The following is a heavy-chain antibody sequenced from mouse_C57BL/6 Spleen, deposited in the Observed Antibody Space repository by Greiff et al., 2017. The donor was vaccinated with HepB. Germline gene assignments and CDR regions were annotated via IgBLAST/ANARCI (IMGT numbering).Heavy chain of an antibody. CDR1: GYTFTDYY. Sequence: EVQLQQSGPVLVKPGASVKMSCKASGYTFTDYYMNWVKQSHGKSLEWIGVINPYNGGTSYNQKFKGKATLTVDKSSSTAYMELQSLTSEDSAVYYWARGDYEGGWFAYWGQGTLVTVSA. CDR2: INPYNGGT. D-gene: IGHD2-4*01. J-gene: IGHJ3*01. CDR3: ARGDYEGGWFAY. V-gene: IGHV1-19*01.